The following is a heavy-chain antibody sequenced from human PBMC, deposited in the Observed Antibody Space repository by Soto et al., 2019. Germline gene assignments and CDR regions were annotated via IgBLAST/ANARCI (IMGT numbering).Heavy chain of an antibody. D-gene: IGHD1-7*01. J-gene: IGHJ4*02. CDR1: GFTFSSYA. V-gene: IGHV3-23*01. Sequence: GGSLRLSCAAFGFTFSSYAMSWVRQAPGKGLEWVSAISGSGGSTYYADSVKGRFTISRDNSKNTLYLQMNSLRAEDTAVYYCAKPPLELRFGPANYFDYWGQGTLVTVSS. CDR2: ISGSGGST. CDR3: AKPPLELRFGPANYFDY.